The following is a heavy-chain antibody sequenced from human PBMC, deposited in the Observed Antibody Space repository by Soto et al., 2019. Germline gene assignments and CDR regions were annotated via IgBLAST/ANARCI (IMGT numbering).Heavy chain of an antibody. V-gene: IGHV3-72*01. Sequence: VQVEESGGGLVLPGGSLRLSCAVSADSEFTFSDEYMDWVRQAPGKGLEWVGRSRNRVNSFSTAYAASVEGRFTISRDDSRNMLFLQMNSLKTEDTAVYYCSRVDLRAQSPDYWGRGTLVTVSS. CDR3: SRVDLRAQSPDY. D-gene: IGHD1-26*01. CDR1: ADSEFTFSDEY. J-gene: IGHJ4*02. CDR2: SRNRVNSFST.